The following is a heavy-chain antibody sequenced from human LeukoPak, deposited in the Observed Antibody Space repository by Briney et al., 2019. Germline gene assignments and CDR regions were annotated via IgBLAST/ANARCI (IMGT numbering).Heavy chain of an antibody. V-gene: IGHV1-24*01. CDR1: GYSGIELD. CDR2: FDREDGGT. J-gene: IGHJ3*02. Sequence: ASVKVSCKVSGYSGIELDMHWVRQAPGKGLEWMGGFDREDGGTIYARKFQGRVTMTEDTSAETDYMELSSLTSEDTAVYYCATHTISGVVTYAFHMWGRGTLVTVSS. CDR3: ATHTISGVVTYAFHM. D-gene: IGHD3-3*01.